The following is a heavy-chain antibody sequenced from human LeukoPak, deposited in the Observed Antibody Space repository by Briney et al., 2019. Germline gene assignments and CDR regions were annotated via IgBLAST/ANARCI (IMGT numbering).Heavy chain of an antibody. CDR2: IKQDGSEK. CDR1: GFTFSSYW. J-gene: IGHJ4*02. V-gene: IGHV3-7*01. Sequence: GGSLRLSCAASGFTFSSYWMSWVRQAPGKGLERVANIKQDGSEKYYVDSVKGRFTISRDNAKNSLYLQMNSLRAEDTAVYYCARPGYGSGSYYLDWGQGTLVTVSS. D-gene: IGHD3-10*01. CDR3: ARPGYGSGSYYLD.